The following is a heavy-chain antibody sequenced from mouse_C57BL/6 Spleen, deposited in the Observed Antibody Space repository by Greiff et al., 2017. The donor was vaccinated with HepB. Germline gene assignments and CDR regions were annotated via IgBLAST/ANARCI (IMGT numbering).Heavy chain of an antibody. CDR3: ARSEGYGSSSYYFDY. D-gene: IGHD1-1*01. CDR1: GYTFTDYY. Sequence: EVQLQESGPVLVKPGASVKMSCKASGYTFTDYYMNWVKQSHGKSLEWIGVINPYNGGTSYNQKFKGKATLTVYKSSSTAYMELNSLTSEDSAVYYCARSEGYGSSSYYFDYWGQGTTLTVSS. CDR2: INPYNGGT. V-gene: IGHV1-19*01. J-gene: IGHJ2*01.